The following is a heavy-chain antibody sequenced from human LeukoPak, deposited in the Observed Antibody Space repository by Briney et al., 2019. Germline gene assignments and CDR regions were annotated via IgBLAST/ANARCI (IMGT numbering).Heavy chain of an antibody. Sequence: SVKVSCKASGGTFSSYAISRVRLAPGQGLEWMGGIIPIFGTANYAQKFQGRVTITADESTSTAYMELSSLRSEATAVYYCARAPYSSGGSTNYYYYYYRDVGGKGTPVTVSS. D-gene: IGHD6-19*01. CDR1: GGTFSSYA. J-gene: IGHJ6*03. V-gene: IGHV1-69*01. CDR3: ARAPYSSGGSTNYYYYYYRDV. CDR2: IIPIFGTA.